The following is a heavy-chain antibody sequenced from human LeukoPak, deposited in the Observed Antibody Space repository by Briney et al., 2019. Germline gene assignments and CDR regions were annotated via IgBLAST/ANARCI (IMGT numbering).Heavy chain of an antibody. V-gene: IGHV3-74*01. CDR1: GFTFSSYW. Sequence: GGSLRLSCAASGFTFSSYWMHWVRQAPGKGLVWVSRINTDGSSTSYADSVKGRFTISRHNAKNTLYLQMNSLRAEDTAVYYCARVRSLAALGPFDYWGQGTLVTVSS. CDR2: INTDGSST. CDR3: ARVRSLAALGPFDY. J-gene: IGHJ4*02. D-gene: IGHD6-6*01.